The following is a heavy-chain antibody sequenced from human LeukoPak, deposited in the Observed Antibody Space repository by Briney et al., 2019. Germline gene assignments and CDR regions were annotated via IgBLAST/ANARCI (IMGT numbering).Heavy chain of an antibody. V-gene: IGHV1-18*03. J-gene: IGHJ4*02. CDR3: ARDRERGFDY. D-gene: IGHD5-24*01. CDR2: IGTENAYT. Sequence: ASVKVSCKASGYTFNTYGISWVRQAPGQGLEWMGWIGTENAYTIYAEKFQGRVTLTTDTSTTTVHMELRSLRSDDMAVYYCARDRERGFDYWGKGSLVTVSS. CDR1: GYTFNTYG.